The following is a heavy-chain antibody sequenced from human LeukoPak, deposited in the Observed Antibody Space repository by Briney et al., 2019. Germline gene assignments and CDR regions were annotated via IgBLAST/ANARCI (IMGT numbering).Heavy chain of an antibody. D-gene: IGHD3-9*01. CDR3: AREGKRLDWSLLAAGYFDY. Sequence: GGSLRLSCAASGFTFSNYSMNWVRQAPGKGLEWISYITSTSSIILYADSVKGRFTVSRDNAKNSLYLQMNSLRAEDTAVYYCAREGKRLDWSLLAAGYFDYWGQGTLVTVSS. CDR2: ITSTSSII. J-gene: IGHJ4*02. CDR1: GFTFSNYS. V-gene: IGHV3-48*01.